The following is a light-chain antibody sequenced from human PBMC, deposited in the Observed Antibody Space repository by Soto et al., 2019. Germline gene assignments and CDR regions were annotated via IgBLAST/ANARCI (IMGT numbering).Light chain of an antibody. CDR2: DAS. CDR3: QHYNSYSEA. V-gene: IGKV1-5*01. J-gene: IGKJ1*01. Sequence: DIQITLYPSTLSASVGDLVTITFRASQSISSWLAWYQQKPGKAPKLLIYDASSLESGVPSRFSGSGSGTEFTLTISSLQPDDFATYYCQHYNSYSEAFGQGTKVDI. CDR1: QSISSW.